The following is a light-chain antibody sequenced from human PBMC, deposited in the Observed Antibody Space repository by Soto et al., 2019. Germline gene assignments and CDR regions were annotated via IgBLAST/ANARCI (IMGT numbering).Light chain of an antibody. V-gene: IGLV1-51*02. J-gene: IGLJ2*01. Sequence: QSVLTQPPSVSAAPGQTVTISCSGSNSNIGKNFVSWYQQRPGAAPKVLIYEHNKRLSGIPDRFSGSKSGTSATLGINGLQTGDEAEYYCATFDSSLYGVVFGGGTKLTVL. CDR3: ATFDSSLYGVV. CDR2: EHN. CDR1: NSNIGKNF.